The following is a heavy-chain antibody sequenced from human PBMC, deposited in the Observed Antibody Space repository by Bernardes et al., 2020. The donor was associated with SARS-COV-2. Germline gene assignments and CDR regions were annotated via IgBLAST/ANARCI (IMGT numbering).Heavy chain of an antibody. V-gene: IGHV3-23*01. CDR1: GFTFSAYV. J-gene: IGHJ4*02. D-gene: IGHD4-17*01. CDR3: AKAAGDYFRGPFDY. CDR2: ISGSGGST. Sequence: GGSLRLSCAASGFTFSAYVMSWVRQAPGKGLEWVPGISGSGGSTYSADSVKGRFTVSRDNSKNTVYLQMNSLRAEDTAIYYCAKAAGDYFRGPFDYWGPGTLVTLSS.